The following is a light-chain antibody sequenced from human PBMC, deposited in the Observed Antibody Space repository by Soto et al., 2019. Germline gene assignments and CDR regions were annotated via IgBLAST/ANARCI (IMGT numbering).Light chain of an antibody. Sequence: SYELTQPPSVSVSPGQTASITCSGDALPKQYAYWYQQKPGQAPVLVIYKDSERPSGIPEGFSGSSSGTTVTLTISGVQAEDEADYYCQSADSSGTYVVFGGGTKVTVL. V-gene: IGLV3-25*03. J-gene: IGLJ2*01. CDR2: KDS. CDR1: ALPKQY. CDR3: QSADSSGTYVV.